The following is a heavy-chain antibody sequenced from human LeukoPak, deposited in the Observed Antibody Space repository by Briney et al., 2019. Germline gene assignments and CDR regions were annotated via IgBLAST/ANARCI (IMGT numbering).Heavy chain of an antibody. V-gene: IGHV4-59*01. Sequence: SETVSLTCTVCGWFLSGYFWSWIRQPPAKGLAGIGYISYTGSTNYNPSLKSPVTISVDTSKTPFYLKVSSVTAADTTVYFCAGRGMYYYGYWGQGTLVTVSS. CDR1: GWFLSGYF. CDR2: ISYTGST. CDR3: AGRGMYYYGY. D-gene: IGHD3-10*01. J-gene: IGHJ4*02.